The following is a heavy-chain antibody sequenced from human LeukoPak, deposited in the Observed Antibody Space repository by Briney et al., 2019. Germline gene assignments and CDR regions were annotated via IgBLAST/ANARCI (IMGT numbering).Heavy chain of an antibody. D-gene: IGHD3-9*01. CDR3: AGFRLPYFDWLSVFDY. V-gene: IGHV4-30-4*01. Sequence: PSETLSLTCTVSGGSISSGDYYWSWIRQPPGKGLEWIGYIYYSGSTYYNPSLKSRVTISVDTSKNQFSLKLSSVTAADTAVYYCAGFRLPYFDWLSVFDYWGQGTLVTVSS. J-gene: IGHJ4*02. CDR2: IYYSGST. CDR1: GGSISSGDYY.